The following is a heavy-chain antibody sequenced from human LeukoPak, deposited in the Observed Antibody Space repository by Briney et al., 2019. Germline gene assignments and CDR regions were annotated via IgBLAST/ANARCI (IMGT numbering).Heavy chain of an antibody. CDR1: GFTFSSYA. Sequence: PGGSLRLSCAASGFTFSSYAMTWVRQAPGKGLEWVSVSGSVGSTYYADSVKGRFTISRDNSKNTVYLQMNSLSAEDTAVYYCAKDRHVGSHNYWGQGTQVTVSS. J-gene: IGHJ4*02. D-gene: IGHD1-26*01. CDR2: SGSVGST. V-gene: IGHV3-23*01. CDR3: AKDRHVGSHNY.